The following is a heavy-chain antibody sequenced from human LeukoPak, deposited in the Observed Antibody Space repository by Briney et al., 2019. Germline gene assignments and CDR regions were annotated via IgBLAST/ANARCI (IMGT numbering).Heavy chain of an antibody. D-gene: IGHD5/OR15-5a*01. CDR3: AKDATPGNSVYDHFDY. J-gene: IGHJ4*02. CDR1: GFTFRIHA. Sequence: GGSLRLSCAASGFTFRIHAMGWVRQAPGKGLEWVSTIGSGDDLHYADSVKGRFTVSRDDPQNTLYLQMNSLRAEDAAIYYCAKDATPGNSVYDHFDYWGQGTLVTVSS. V-gene: IGHV3-23*01. CDR2: IGSGDDL.